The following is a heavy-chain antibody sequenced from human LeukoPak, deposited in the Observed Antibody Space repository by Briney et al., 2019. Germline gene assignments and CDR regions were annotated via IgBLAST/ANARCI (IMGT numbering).Heavy chain of an antibody. V-gene: IGHV4-34*01. D-gene: IGHD6-13*01. CDR2: INHSGST. CDR1: GGSISIYY. Sequence: SETLSLTCTVSGGSISIYYWSWIRQPPGKGLEWIGEINHSGSTNYNPSLKSRVTISVDTSKNQFSLKLSSVTAADTAVYYCASRIAAAGTPDYWGQGTLVTVSS. CDR3: ASRIAAAGTPDY. J-gene: IGHJ4*02.